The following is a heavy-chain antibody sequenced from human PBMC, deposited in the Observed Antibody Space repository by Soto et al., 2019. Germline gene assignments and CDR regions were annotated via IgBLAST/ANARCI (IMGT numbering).Heavy chain of an antibody. V-gene: IGHV3-15*07. Sequence: PGGSLRLSCAASGFTFSNAWMNWFRQAPGKGLEWVGRIKSKTDGGTTDYAAPVKGRFTISRADSKNTLYLQMNSLKTEDTAVYYCTTDPVTMIVVVPSSGWGQGTLVTVSS. CDR3: TTDPVTMIVVVPSSG. CDR1: GFTFSNAW. CDR2: IKSKTDGGTT. J-gene: IGHJ4*02. D-gene: IGHD3-22*01.